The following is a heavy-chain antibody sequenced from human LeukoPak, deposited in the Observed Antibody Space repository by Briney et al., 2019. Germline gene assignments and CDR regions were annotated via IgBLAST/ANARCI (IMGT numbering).Heavy chain of an antibody. D-gene: IGHD6-13*01. J-gene: IGHJ4*02. V-gene: IGHV3-74*01. CDR3: ARVIFRGSSSWSFPTCPLDF. CDR2: INTDGSST. CDR1: GFIFSRYW. Sequence: PGGSLRLSCAASGFIFSRYWMHWVRQAPGKGLLWVSHINTDGSSTGYADSVKGRFTISRDNAKNSLYLQMNSLRAEDTAVYYCARVIFRGSSSWSFPTCPLDFWGQGTLVTVSS.